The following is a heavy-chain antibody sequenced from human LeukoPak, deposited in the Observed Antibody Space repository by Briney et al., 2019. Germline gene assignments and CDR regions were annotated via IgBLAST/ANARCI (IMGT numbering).Heavy chain of an antibody. CDR1: GGSFSGYY. V-gene: IGHV4-34*01. J-gene: IGHJ4*02. Sequence: SETLSLTCAVYGGSFSGYYWSWIRQPPGKGLEWIGEINHSGNTNYNPSLKSRVTISVDTSKNQFSLKLSSVTAADTAVYYCARRPWIQLWSWDYWGQGTLVTVSS. CDR2: INHSGNT. CDR3: ARRPWIQLWSWDY. D-gene: IGHD5-18*01.